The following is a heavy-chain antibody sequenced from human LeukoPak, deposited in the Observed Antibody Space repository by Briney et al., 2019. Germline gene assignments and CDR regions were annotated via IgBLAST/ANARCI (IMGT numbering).Heavy chain of an antibody. D-gene: IGHD2-15*01. V-gene: IGHV3-74*01. CDR1: GFTFTTYW. CDR2: INSDGSST. Sequence: GGSLRLSCAASGFTFTTYWMHWLRQAPGKGLVWVSRINSDGSSTSYADSVKGRFTISRDNAKNTLHLQMNSLRAEDTAIYYCATDASGPKSDAFDIWGQGTLVTVSS. CDR3: ATDASGPKSDAFDI. J-gene: IGHJ3*02.